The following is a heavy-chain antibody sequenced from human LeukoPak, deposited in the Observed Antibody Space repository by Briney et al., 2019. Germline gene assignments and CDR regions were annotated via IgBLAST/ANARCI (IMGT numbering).Heavy chain of an antibody. D-gene: IGHD6-6*01. CDR1: GFTFSSYG. V-gene: IGHV3-33*01. J-gene: IGHJ4*02. CDR3: VVAARTFDY. Sequence: GRSLRLSCAASGFTFSSYGMHWVRQAPGKGLEWVAVIWYDGSNKYYADSVKGRFTISRDNSKNTLYLQMNSLRAEDTAVYYCVVAARTFDYWGQGTLVTVSS. CDR2: IWYDGSNK.